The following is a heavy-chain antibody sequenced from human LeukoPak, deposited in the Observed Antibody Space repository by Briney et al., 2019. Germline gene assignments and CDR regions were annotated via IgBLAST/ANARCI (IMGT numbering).Heavy chain of an antibody. CDR1: GDSISSRSYY. Sequence: SETLSLTCTVSGDSISSRSYYWGWIRQPPGTGLEWIGSIYYSGSTYYNPSLKSRVTMSVDTSKNQFSLKLCSVTAADTAVYYCARDRYYYGSGSYFFDYWGQGTLVTVSS. D-gene: IGHD3-10*01. CDR2: IYYSGST. J-gene: IGHJ4*02. V-gene: IGHV4-39*07. CDR3: ARDRYYYGSGSYFFDY.